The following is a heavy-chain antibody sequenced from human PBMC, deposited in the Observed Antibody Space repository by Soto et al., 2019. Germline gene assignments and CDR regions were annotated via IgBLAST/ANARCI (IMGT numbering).Heavy chain of an antibody. D-gene: IGHD3-9*01. CDR1: GFTFSSYW. CDR3: ARSMYYDILTGFDY. CDR2: IKQDGSEK. J-gene: IGHJ4*02. V-gene: IGHV3-7*05. Sequence: EVQLVESGGGLVQPGGSLRLSCAASGFTFSSYWMSWVRQAPGKGLEWVANIKQDGSEKYYVDSVKGRFTISRDNAKNSLYLQMNSLRAEDTAVYYCARSMYYDILTGFDYWGQGTLDTVSS.